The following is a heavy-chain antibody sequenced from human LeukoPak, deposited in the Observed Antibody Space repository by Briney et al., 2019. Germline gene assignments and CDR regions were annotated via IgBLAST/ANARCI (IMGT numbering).Heavy chain of an antibody. CDR1: GFTFSSYG. CDR3: ARGGGRYCSGGSCYDIDN. J-gene: IGHJ4*02. V-gene: IGHV3-30*03. CDR2: ISYDGSNK. Sequence: GRSLRLSCAASGFTFSSYGMNWVRQAPGKGLEWVAVISYDGSNKYYADSVKGRFTISRDNSKNTLYLQMNSLRAEDTAVYYCARGGGRYCSGGSCYDIDNWGQGTLVTVSS. D-gene: IGHD2-15*01.